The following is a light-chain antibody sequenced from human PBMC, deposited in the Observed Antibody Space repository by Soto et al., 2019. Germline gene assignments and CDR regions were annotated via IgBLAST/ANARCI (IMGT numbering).Light chain of an antibody. CDR2: DTS. CDR3: QQYGISPIT. CDR1: QSVNRHY. V-gene: IGKV3-20*01. J-gene: IGKJ5*01. Sequence: VLMQSPGTLSLSPGEGATLSCSASQSVNRHYLAWYRQKPGQAPRVLIFDTSRRATGVPDRFSGSGSGTDFPLTISRLEPEDFAVYYCQQYGISPITFGQGTRLEIK.